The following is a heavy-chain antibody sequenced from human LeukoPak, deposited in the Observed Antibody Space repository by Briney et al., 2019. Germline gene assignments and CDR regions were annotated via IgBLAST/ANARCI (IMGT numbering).Heavy chain of an antibody. CDR1: GFTFSSYA. Sequence: GGSLRLSCAASGFTFSSYAMSWVRQAPGKGLEWVSAISGSGDTTYYADSVKGRITISRDNSKNTLYLQMNSLRAEDTAVYYCAKVTGLVDPFAYWGQGTLVTVSS. D-gene: IGHD2-21*02. V-gene: IGHV3-23*01. J-gene: IGHJ4*02. CDR3: AKVTGLVDPFAY. CDR2: ISGSGDTT.